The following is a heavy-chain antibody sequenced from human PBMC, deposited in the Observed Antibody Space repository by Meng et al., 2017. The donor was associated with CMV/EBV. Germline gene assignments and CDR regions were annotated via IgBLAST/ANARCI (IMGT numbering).Heavy chain of an antibody. Sequence: GESLKISCAASGFTFSSYSMNWVRQAPGKGLEWVSSISSSSSYIYYADSVKGRFTISRDNAKNSLYLQMNSQRAEDTDVYYCARSRSVYGRFDPWGQGTLVTVSS. J-gene: IGHJ5*02. CDR1: GFTFSSYS. CDR2: ISSSSSYI. CDR3: ARSRSVYGRFDP. D-gene: IGHD5/OR15-5a*01. V-gene: IGHV3-21*01.